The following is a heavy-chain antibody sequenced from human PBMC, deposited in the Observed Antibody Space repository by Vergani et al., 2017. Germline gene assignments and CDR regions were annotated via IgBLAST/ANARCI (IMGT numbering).Heavy chain of an antibody. CDR2: IHPADSDT. CDR1: GYSFTNYW. CDR3: ARLYGRDSSGSKYFDY. J-gene: IGHJ4*02. Sequence: EVQLVQSGAEVKKPGESLTIPCQISGYSFTNYWMGWVRQMPGKGLEWMGIIHPADSDTRYSPSFQGQVTISVDKSISTAYLQRRSLRASDSAMYYCARLYGRDSSGSKYFDYWGQGTLVTVSS. D-gene: IGHD3-22*01. V-gene: IGHV5-51*01.